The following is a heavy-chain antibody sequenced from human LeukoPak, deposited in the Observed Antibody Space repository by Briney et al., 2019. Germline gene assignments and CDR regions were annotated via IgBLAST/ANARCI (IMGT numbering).Heavy chain of an antibody. CDR2: INPSGGAT. V-gene: IGHV3-23*01. Sequence: GGSLRLSCAASGFSFSGYAMSWVRQAPGNGLESVSVINPSGGATYNAGPVKGQLTISRNNSKNTLYLQVDSLRAEDTAVYYWAKDGCYGEYFQHWGEGTLVTVSS. CDR1: GFSFSGYA. CDR3: AKDGCYGEYFQH. D-gene: IGHD2-15*01. J-gene: IGHJ1*01.